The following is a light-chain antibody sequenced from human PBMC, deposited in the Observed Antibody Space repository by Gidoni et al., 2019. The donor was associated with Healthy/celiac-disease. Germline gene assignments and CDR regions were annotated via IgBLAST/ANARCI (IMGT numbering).Light chain of an antibody. CDR2: GAS. V-gene: IGKV3-15*01. Sequence: EIVMTQAPATLSVSPGERATLSCRASQSVSSNLAWYQQKPGQAPKLLIYGASTRPTGIPARFSGSGSGTELTLTISSLHSEDFAVYYCQQYNNWPSITFXQXTRLEIK. CDR3: QQYNNWPSIT. CDR1: QSVSSN. J-gene: IGKJ5*01.